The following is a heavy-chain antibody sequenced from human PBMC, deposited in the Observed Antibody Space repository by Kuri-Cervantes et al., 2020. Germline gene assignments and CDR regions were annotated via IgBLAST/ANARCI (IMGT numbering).Heavy chain of an antibody. V-gene: IGHV1-8*01. D-gene: IGHD1-26*01. CDR2: MNPNSGNT. CDR3: ARATTKPQGYYYHYGMDV. Sequence: ASVKVSCRASGYTFTSYDINWVRQATGQGLEWMGWMNPNSGNTGYAQKFQGRVTMTRNTSISTAYMELSSLRSEDTAVYYCARATTKPQGYYYHYGMDVWGQGTTVTVSS. CDR1: GYTFTSYD. J-gene: IGHJ6*02.